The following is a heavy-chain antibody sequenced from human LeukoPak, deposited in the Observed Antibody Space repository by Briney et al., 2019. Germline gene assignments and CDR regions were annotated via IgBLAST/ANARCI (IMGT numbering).Heavy chain of an antibody. CDR1: GFTVSSNY. D-gene: IGHD6-13*01. V-gene: IGHV3-53*01. J-gene: IGHJ4*02. CDR3: ARDRIAAAGTWFDY. CDR2: IYSGGST. Sequence: PGGSLRLSCAASGFTVSSNYMSWVRQAPGKGLEWVSVIYSGGSTYYADSVKGRFTISRDNSKYTLYLQMNSLRAEDTAVYYCARDRIAAAGTWFDYWGQGTLVTVSS.